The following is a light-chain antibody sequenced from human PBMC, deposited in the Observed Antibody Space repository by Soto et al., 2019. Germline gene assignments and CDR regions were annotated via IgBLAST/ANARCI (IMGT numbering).Light chain of an antibody. CDR3: QHRSSWPIT. Sequence: EIVLTQSPGTLSLSPRERATLPCRASQSVSGYLAWYQQKPGQAPRLLIYDISKRATGIPARFSGSGSATDFTLTISSLEPEDFAVYYCQHRSSWPITFGQGTRLEI. J-gene: IGKJ5*01. CDR1: QSVSGY. V-gene: IGKV3-11*01. CDR2: DIS.